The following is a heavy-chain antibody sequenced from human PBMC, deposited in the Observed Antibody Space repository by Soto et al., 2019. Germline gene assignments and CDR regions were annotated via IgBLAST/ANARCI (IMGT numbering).Heavy chain of an antibody. D-gene: IGHD5-12*01. V-gene: IGHV3-30*03. Sequence: GGSLTLSCRASGVTLSNYGMHWLRQAPGKGLEWLAVISSDGSNTFYADSVKGRLTISRDNSKSTLSLQMDSLRTEDTAVYFCADSGRGYNSGAQQAYSGMDIWGQGTTVTVSS. CDR2: ISSDGSNT. CDR1: GVTLSNYG. J-gene: IGHJ6*02. CDR3: ADSGRGYNSGAQQAYSGMDI.